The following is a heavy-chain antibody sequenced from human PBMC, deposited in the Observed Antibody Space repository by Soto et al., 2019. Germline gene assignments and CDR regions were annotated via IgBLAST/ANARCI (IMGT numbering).Heavy chain of an antibody. J-gene: IGHJ4*02. V-gene: IGHV4-34*01. CDR2: INHSGST. CDR3: ESFSHRAAFDY. Sequence: PSETLSLTCAVYGGSFSGYYWSWIRQPPGKGLEWIGEINHSGSTNYNPSLKSRVTISVDTSKNQFSLKLSSVTAADTAVYYCESFSHRAAFDYWGQGTLVTVSS. CDR1: GGSFSGYY.